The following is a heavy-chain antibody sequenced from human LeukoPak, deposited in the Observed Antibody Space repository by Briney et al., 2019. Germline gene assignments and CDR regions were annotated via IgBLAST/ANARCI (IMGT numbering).Heavy chain of an antibody. V-gene: IGHV4-34*01. Sequence: SETLSLTCAVYGGSFSGYYWSWIRQPPGKGLEWIGEINHSGSTNYNPSLKSRVTISVDTSKNQFSLKLSSVTAADTAVYYCARGRDGCGWYRGGLEFDYWGQGALVTVSS. J-gene: IGHJ4*02. CDR2: INHSGST. D-gene: IGHD6-19*01. CDR1: GGSFSGYY. CDR3: ARGRDGCGWYRGGLEFDY.